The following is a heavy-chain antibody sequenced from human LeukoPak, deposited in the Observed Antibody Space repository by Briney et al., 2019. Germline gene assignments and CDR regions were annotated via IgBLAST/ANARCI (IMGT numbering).Heavy chain of an antibody. CDR1: GYTFTSYG. V-gene: IGHV1-18*01. CDR3: ARDSEYCSSTSCYRDFDY. Sequence: ASVKVSCKASGYTFTSYGISWVRQAPGQGLEWMGWIGAYNGNTNYAQKLQGRVTMTTDTSTSTAYMELRSLRSDDTAVYYCARDSEYCSSTSCYRDFDYWGQGTLVTVSS. J-gene: IGHJ4*02. D-gene: IGHD2-2*01. CDR2: IGAYNGNT.